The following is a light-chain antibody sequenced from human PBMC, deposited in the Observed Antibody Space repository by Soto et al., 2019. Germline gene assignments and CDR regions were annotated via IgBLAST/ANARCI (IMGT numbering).Light chain of an antibody. CDR3: SSYTDTKSLV. J-gene: IGLJ1*01. CDR1: SSDIGGYNS. CDR2: DVT. Sequence: QSVLTQSPSASGSPGQLVTISCTGTSSDIGGYNSVSWYQQHPGKAPKVMIYDVTKRPSGVPDRFSGSKSGNTASLTVSALQAEDEADYYCSSYTDTKSLVFGTGTKVTV. V-gene: IGLV2-8*01.